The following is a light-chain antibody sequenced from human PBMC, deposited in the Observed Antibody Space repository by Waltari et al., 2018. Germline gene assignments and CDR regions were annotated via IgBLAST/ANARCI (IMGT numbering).Light chain of an antibody. Sequence: DLQMPQSPSFLSASVVDRVTITCRASQTINKFLNWYQQKPGKAPKFLIYAASLLQTGVPSRFRGSGSGTEFTLTIDSLQPEEFATYFCQHSHSTPITFGPGTTVDV. CDR1: QTINKF. CDR2: AAS. J-gene: IGKJ3*01. CDR3: QHSHSTPIT. V-gene: IGKV1-39*01.